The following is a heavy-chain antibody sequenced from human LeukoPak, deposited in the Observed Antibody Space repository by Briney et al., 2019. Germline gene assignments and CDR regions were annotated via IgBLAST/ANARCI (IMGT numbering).Heavy chain of an antibody. Sequence: ASVKVSCKASGYTFTSYGISWVRQAPGQGLEWMGWISAYNGNTNYAQKLQGRVTMTTDTSTSTAYMELRSLRSDDTAVYYCARVVGAAAGYYYYYGMDVWGQGTTVTVSS. V-gene: IGHV1-18*01. CDR1: GYTFTSYG. CDR3: ARVVGAAAGYYYYYGMDV. CDR2: ISAYNGNT. J-gene: IGHJ6*02. D-gene: IGHD6-13*01.